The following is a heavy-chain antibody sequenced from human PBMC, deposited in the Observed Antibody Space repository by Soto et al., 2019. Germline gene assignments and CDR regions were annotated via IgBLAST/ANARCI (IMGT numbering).Heavy chain of an antibody. CDR3: ERDLGQQLVDY. J-gene: IGHJ4*02. CDR1: GYSFTSYG. V-gene: IGHV1-18*01. D-gene: IGHD6-13*01. CDR2: ISAYNGNK. Sequence: QVQLVQSGAEVKKPGASVKVSCKASGYSFTSYGISWVRQAPGQGLEWMGWISAYNGNKKYAQKLQGRVTMTTDTSTSTDYMELRSMRSDYTAVYYCERDLGQQLVDYWGQGTLVTVSS.